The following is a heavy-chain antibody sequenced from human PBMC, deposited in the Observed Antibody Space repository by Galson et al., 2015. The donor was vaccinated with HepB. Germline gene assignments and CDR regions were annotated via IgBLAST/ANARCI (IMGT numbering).Heavy chain of an antibody. D-gene: IGHD7-27*01. Sequence: SVKVSCKASGGTFSNDAISWVRQAPGQGLEWMGGVLPLYGTTSSAQKFLGRLTITADESTGSAYMELSSLRSEDTAVYYCARDRAGTGVFDYWGQGTLVTVSS. J-gene: IGHJ4*02. V-gene: IGHV1-69*13. CDR1: GGTFSNDA. CDR3: ARDRAGTGVFDY. CDR2: VLPLYGTT.